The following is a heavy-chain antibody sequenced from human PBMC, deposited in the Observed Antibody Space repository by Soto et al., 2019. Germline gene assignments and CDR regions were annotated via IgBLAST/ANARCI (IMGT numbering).Heavy chain of an antibody. CDR2: ISAGGSNT. J-gene: IGHJ4*02. CDR3: AKEYSTSFDY. V-gene: IGHV3-23*01. Sequence: PGGSLRLSCAASGFTFSNYAMNWVRQAPGKGLEWVSAISAGGSNTNYADSVKGRFTISSDTSKNTLYLQMNSLRAEDTAVYYCAKEYSTSFDYWGQGTLVTVSS. CDR1: GFTFSNYA. D-gene: IGHD6-6*01.